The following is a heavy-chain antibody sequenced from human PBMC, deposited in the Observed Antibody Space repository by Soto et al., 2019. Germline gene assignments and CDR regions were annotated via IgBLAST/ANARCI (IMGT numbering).Heavy chain of an antibody. V-gene: IGHV4-59*01. CDR2: IYHRGTN. J-gene: IGHJ4*02. D-gene: IGHD3-3*01. CDR1: GGSISNYY. Sequence: QAQLQESGPGLVKPSETLSLTCSVSGGSISNYYWSWIRQPPGKGLEFIGYIYHRGTNNYNPSLKSRVTMSVHMSKYQCPLTLSFVTAADTALYYCACVGTILAVVSSFDYWGRGTLVTVSS. CDR3: ACVGTILAVVSSFDY.